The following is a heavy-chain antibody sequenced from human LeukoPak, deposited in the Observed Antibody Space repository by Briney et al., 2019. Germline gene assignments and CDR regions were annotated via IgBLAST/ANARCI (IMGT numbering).Heavy chain of an antibody. Sequence: PGGSLRLSCAASGFTFSSYAMSWVRQAPGKGLEWVSSISSSSSYIYYADSVKGRFTISRDNAKNSLYLQMNSLRAEDTAVYYCARSDYVDGPSYFDYWGQGTLDTVSS. CDR1: GFTFSSYA. J-gene: IGHJ4*02. CDR3: ARSDYVDGPSYFDY. V-gene: IGHV3-21*01. CDR2: ISSSSSYI. D-gene: IGHD4-17*01.